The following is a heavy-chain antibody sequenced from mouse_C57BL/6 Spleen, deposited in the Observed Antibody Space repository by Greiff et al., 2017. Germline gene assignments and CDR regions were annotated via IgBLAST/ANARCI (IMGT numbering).Heavy chain of an antibody. J-gene: IGHJ2*01. CDR2: IYPGGGST. D-gene: IGHD1-1*01. CDR3: ARENYYYVSIGG. CDR1: GYTFTSYW. V-gene: IGHV1-55*01. Sequence: VKLMESGAELVKPGASVKMSCKASGYTFTSYWITWVKQRPGQGLEWIGDIYPGGGSTKYNEKFKGKATLTVDTSSSTAYMQLSSLTSEDPAVYYCARENYYYVSIGGWGKGTTLTVSS.